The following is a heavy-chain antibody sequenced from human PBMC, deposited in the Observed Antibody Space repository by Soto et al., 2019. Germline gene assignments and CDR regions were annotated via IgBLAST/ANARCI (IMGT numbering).Heavy chain of an antibody. CDR3: ARDPWGGYDPFDC. CDR2: IVSSGSST. Sequence: GGSLRLSCAASGFTFSTYAMSWVRQAPGKGLEWVSGIVSSGSSTYYADSVKGRFTISRDNSKNTLYLQMNSLRAEDTAVYYCARDPWGGYDPFDCWGQGTLVTVSS. J-gene: IGHJ4*02. V-gene: IGHV3-23*01. D-gene: IGHD5-12*01. CDR1: GFTFSTYA.